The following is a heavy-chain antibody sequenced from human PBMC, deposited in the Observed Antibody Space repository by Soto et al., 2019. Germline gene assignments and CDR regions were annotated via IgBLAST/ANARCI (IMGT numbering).Heavy chain of an antibody. CDR3: VRATYFSDSSGYTRCLDY. CDR2: SRDKPQGYST. Sequence: LSLTXAVSGYSISSGYYWGWIRQPPGKGLEWVGRSRDKPQGYSTAYAASVKGRFTTSRDESKNSAYLQMNSLKTEDTAVYYCVRATYFSDSSGYTRCLDYWGQGTLVTVSS. V-gene: IGHV3-72*01. D-gene: IGHD3-22*01. CDR1: GYSISSGYY. J-gene: IGHJ4*02.